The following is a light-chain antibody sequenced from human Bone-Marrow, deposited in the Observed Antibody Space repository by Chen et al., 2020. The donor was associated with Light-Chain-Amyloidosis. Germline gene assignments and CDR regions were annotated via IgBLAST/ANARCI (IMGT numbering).Light chain of an antibody. J-gene: IGLJ3*02. CDR2: EDD. Sequence: NFMLTQPHSVSESPGKTVIISCTSSSGSIATNYVQWYQQRPCSSPTTVIYEDDQRPSGVPDRFSGSIDRSSNSASLTISGLKTEDEADYYCQSYQGSSQGVFGGGTKLTVL. V-gene: IGLV6-57*01. CDR1: SGSIATNY. CDR3: QSYQGSSQGV.